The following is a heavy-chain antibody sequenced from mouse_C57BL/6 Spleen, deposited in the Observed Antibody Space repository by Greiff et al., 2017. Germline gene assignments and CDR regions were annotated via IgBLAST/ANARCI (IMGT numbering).Heavy chain of an antibody. D-gene: IGHD1-1*01. J-gene: IGHJ3*01. Sequence: EVQGVESGGGLVKPGGSLKLSCAASGFTFSSYAMSWVRQTPEKRLEWVATISDGGSYTYYPDNVKGRFTISRDNAKNNLYLQMTSLRSEDTAMYYCASSSPRWGQGTLVTVSA. V-gene: IGHV5-4*01. CDR1: GFTFSSYA. CDR2: ISDGGSYT. CDR3: ASSSPR.